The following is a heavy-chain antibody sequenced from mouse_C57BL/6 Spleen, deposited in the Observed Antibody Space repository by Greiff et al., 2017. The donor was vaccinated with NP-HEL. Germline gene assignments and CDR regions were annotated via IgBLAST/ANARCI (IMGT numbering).Heavy chain of an antibody. V-gene: IGHV1-18*01. CDR3: ARENGNYEYFDV. D-gene: IGHD2-1*01. Sequence: VQLQQSGPELVKPGASVKIPCKASGYTFTDYNMDWVKQSHGKSLEWIGDINPNNGGTIYNQKFKGKATLTVDKSSSTAYMELRSLTSEDTAVYYCARENGNYEYFDVWGTGTTVTVSS. J-gene: IGHJ1*03. CDR2: INPNNGGT. CDR1: GYTFTDYN.